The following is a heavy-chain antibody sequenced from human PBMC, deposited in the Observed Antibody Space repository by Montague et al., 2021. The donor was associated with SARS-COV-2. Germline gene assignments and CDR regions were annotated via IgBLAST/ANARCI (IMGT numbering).Heavy chain of an antibody. CDR1: GGSVSSRSYY. V-gene: IGHV4-39*01. Sequence: SETLSLTCTVSGGSVSSRSYYWVWIRQPPGKGLYWIGSIYYSGSTHYNPSLKSPVTISVDTSKNQFSLKLSSVTAADTAVYYCARRGDYGGPRFDYWGQGTLVSVSS. D-gene: IGHD4-23*01. CDR2: IYYSGST. CDR3: ARRGDYGGPRFDY. J-gene: IGHJ4*02.